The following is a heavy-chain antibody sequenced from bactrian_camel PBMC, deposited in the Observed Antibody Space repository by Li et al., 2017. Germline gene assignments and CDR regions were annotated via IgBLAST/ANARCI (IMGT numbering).Heavy chain of an antibody. CDR3: AAEVKYGPYCVLSAVVAGAGAVWGAITT. J-gene: IGHJ4*01. Sequence: VQLVESGGGSVQAGGSLRLSCAASGYTVSRYCMGWFRQSPGKERGGVARIATGSGNTYYADSVKGRFTISQDDAKNTVYLQMNNLKPEDTAMYYCAAEVKYGPYCVLSAVVAGAGAVWGAITTGARGPRSPSP. D-gene: IGHD6*01. CDR2: IATGSGNT. V-gene: IGHV3S40*01. CDR1: GYTVSRYC.